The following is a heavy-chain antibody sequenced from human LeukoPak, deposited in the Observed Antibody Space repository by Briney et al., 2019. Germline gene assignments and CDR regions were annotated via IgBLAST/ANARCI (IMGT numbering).Heavy chain of an antibody. CDR1: GFSFNTYT. Sequence: GGSLRLSCAASGFSFNTYTMRWVRQAPGKGLEYVSGIASNGGTKYYADSVKGRFTISRDNFKNTVYLQMDSLRTEDMAVYYCWREYCTTNHFYNWGLGYWGQGTLVTVPS. D-gene: IGHD2-8*01. CDR3: WREYCTTNHFYNWGLGY. CDR2: IASNGGTK. J-gene: IGHJ4*01. V-gene: IGHV3-64*02.